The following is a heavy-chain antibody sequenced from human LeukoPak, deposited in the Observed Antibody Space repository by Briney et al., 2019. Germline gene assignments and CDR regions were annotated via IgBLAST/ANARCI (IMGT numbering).Heavy chain of an antibody. Sequence: SETLSLPCAVYGGSFSGLYWSWIRQRPRKGLEWIVEITHSGSTNYNPSLKSRVTISVDTSKKKFSLKLSSVTAADTAVYYCARGRGYYDSSGSFFGYWGQGTLVTVSS. D-gene: IGHD3-22*01. CDR2: ITHSGST. CDR3: ARGRGYYDSSGSFFGY. CDR1: GGSFSGLY. V-gene: IGHV4-34*01. J-gene: IGHJ4*02.